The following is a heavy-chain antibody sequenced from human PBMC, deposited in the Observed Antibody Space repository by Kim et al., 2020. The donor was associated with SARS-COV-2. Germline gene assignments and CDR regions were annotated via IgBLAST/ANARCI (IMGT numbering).Heavy chain of an antibody. CDR2: ISAYSGNT. D-gene: IGHD6-19*01. CDR3: ARVRAVRMISDYNMDV. Sequence: ASVKVSCKASGYTFINYGITWVRQAPGQGLEWMGWISAYSGNTDYAQKVRGRVTMTTDSYASTAYMELRSLRSDDTAVYFCARVRAVRMISDYNMDVWGQGTTVTVSS. V-gene: IGHV1-18*01. J-gene: IGHJ6*02. CDR1: GYTFINYG.